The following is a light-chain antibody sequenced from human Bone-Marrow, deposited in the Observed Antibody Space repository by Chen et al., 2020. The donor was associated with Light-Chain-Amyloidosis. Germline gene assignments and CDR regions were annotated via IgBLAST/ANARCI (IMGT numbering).Light chain of an antibody. CDR1: QTISSKY. V-gene: IGKV3-20*01. Sequence: IVLTQSPGTLSLSPGEGANLSCRASQTISSKYLTWYKQKFGHAPRLLINGSASRATGIPDRFTGSGSGTDFTLTINRLEPEDFAMYYCQQYGTSPLTFGGGTKVEIK. J-gene: IGKJ4*01. CDR2: GSA. CDR3: QQYGTSPLT.